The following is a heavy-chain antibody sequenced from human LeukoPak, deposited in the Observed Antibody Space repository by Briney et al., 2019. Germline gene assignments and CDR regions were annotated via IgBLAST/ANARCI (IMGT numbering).Heavy chain of an antibody. CDR1: GGSVSSDY. CDR3: ATPTDY. Sequence: SETLSLTCTVSGGSVSSDYWSWIRQPPGKGLEWIGSIYYSGSTYYNPSLKSRVTISVDTSKNQFSLKLSSVTAADTAVYYCATPTDYWGQGTLVTVSS. CDR2: IYYSGST. J-gene: IGHJ4*02. V-gene: IGHV4-39*07.